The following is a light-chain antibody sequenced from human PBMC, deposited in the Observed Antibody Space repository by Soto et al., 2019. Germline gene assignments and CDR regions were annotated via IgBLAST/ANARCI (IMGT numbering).Light chain of an antibody. CDR3: QQSYSTPPIT. V-gene: IGKV1-39*01. CDR2: AAS. J-gene: IGKJ5*01. Sequence: DIQMTQSPSSLSASVGDRVTITCLSSQGISSYLNWYQQKPGKAPKLLIYAASSLQSGVPSRFSGSGSGTDFTLTISSLQPEDFATYYCQQSYSTPPITFGQGTRLEI. CDR1: QGISSY.